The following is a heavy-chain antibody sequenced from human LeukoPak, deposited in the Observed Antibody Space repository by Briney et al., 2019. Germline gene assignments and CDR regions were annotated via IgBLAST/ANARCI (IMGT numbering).Heavy chain of an antibody. CDR2: INPSGGST. D-gene: IGHD2-15*01. J-gene: IGHJ4*02. Sequence: ASVKVSCKASGYTFTSYYMHWVRQAPGQGLEWMGIINPSGGSTSYAQKFQGRVTMTRYTSTSTVYMELSSLRSEDSAVYYCARSRARIAATLYYFDYWGQGTLVTVSS. V-gene: IGHV1-46*01. CDR3: ARSRARIAATLYYFDY. CDR1: GYTFTSYY.